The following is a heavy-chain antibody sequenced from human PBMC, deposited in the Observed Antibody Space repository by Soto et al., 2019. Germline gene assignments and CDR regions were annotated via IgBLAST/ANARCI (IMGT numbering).Heavy chain of an antibody. Sequence: SSETLSLTCAVSGGSISSSNWWSWVRQPPGKGLEWIGKIYHSGSTNYNPSLKSRVTISVDKSKNQFSLKLSSVTAADTAVYYCARGYMVRGTIIRYFDYWGQGTLVTVSS. CDR3: ARGYMVRGTIIRYFDY. J-gene: IGHJ4*02. D-gene: IGHD3-10*01. CDR2: IYHSGST. V-gene: IGHV4-4*02. CDR1: GGSISSSNW.